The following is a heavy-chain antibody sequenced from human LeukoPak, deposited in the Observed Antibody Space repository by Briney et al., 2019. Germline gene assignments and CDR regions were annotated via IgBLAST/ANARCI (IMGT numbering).Heavy chain of an antibody. D-gene: IGHD4-23*01. V-gene: IGHV3-11*05. J-gene: IGHJ4*02. CDR3: ARDGYGGNPFDY. CDR1: GFTFSDYY. Sequence: GGSLRLSCTASGFTFSDYYMSWIRQAPGKGLEWVSYITGRSSYTNYGDSVRGRFTTSRDNAKNSLYLQMKSLRAEDTAVYYCARDGYGGNPFDYWDQGTLVTVSS. CDR2: ITGRSSYT.